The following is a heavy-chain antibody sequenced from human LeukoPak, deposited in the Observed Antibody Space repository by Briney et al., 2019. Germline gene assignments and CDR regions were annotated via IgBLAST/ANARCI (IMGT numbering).Heavy chain of an antibody. Sequence: GGSLRLSCAASGFTLHKYAMTWVRQAPGKGLEWVSGIIGSGDSTYYADSVKGRFTISRDNSKNTLYLQMNSLRADDTAVYFCARSHYYYDSSGYYENDAFDIWGQGTMVTVSS. CDR3: ARSHYYYDSSGYYENDAFDI. J-gene: IGHJ3*02. V-gene: IGHV3-23*01. CDR1: GFTLHKYA. D-gene: IGHD3-22*01. CDR2: IIGSGDST.